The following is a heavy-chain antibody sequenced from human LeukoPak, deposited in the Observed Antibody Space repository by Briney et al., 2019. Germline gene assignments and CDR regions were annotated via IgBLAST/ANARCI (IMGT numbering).Heavy chain of an antibody. D-gene: IGHD1-26*01. J-gene: IGHJ4*02. CDR2: IYYSGST. Sequence: NPSETLSLTCTVSGGSISGSSYYWGWIRQPPGKGLEWIGSIYYSGSTYYNPSLKSRVTISVDTSKNQFSLKLNSVTAADTAVYYCARDREWELQSLRYFDYWGQGTLVTVSS. CDR3: ARDREWELQSLRYFDY. V-gene: IGHV4-39*07. CDR1: GGSISGSSYY.